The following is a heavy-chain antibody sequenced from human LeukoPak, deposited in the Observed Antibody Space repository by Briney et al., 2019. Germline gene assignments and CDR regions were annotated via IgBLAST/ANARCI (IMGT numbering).Heavy chain of an antibody. CDR2: IYYSGST. CDR1: GGSISSYY. J-gene: IGHJ4*02. Sequence: SETLSLTCTVSGGSISSYYWSWIRQPPGKGLEWIGYIYYSGSTNYNPSLKSRVTISVDTSKNQFSLKLSSVTAADTAVYYCARHGTLARYFDYWGQGTLVTVSS. V-gene: IGHV4-59*08. D-gene: IGHD1-26*01. CDR3: ARHGTLARYFDY.